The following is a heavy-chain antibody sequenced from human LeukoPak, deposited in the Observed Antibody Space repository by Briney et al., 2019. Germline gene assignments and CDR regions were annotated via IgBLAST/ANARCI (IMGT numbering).Heavy chain of an antibody. CDR1: GFSFGTHG. V-gene: IGHV3-23*01. CDR2: IGTKMTDT. D-gene: IGHD1-1*01. J-gene: IGHJ4*02. CDR3: ARHTTTFAD. Sequence: GGSLRLSCATSGFSFGTHGMSWVRQAPGEGLQWVSSIGTKMTDTNYADSVRGRFTISRDNSKNTLYLQMDSLRAEDTATYYCARHTTTFADWGQGTLAIVSS.